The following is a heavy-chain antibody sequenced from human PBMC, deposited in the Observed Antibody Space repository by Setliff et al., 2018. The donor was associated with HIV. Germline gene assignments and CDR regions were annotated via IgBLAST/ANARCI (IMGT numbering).Heavy chain of an antibody. CDR1: GDSISTYC. J-gene: IGHJ4*02. CDR2: IYTSGST. D-gene: IGHD3-22*01. CDR3: ARHSGLGGYYSPFDY. V-gene: IGHV4-4*08. Sequence: PSETLSLTCTVSGDSISTYCWIWIRQPPGKGLEWIGNIYTSGSTYYNPSLKGRVTISVDTSKNQFSLKLSSVTAADTTVCYCARHSGLGGYYSPFDYWGPGTLVTVSS.